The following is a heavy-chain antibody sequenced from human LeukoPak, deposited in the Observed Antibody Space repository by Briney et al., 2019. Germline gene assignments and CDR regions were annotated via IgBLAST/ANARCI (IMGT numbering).Heavy chain of an antibody. CDR1: GFTFSSYG. CDR3: AKDSGSSEYYFDY. V-gene: IGHV3-30*18. D-gene: IGHD1-26*01. J-gene: IGHJ4*02. Sequence: GRSLRLSCAASGFTFSSYGMHWVRQAPGKGLEWVAVISYDGSNKYYADSVKGRFTISRDNSKNTLYLQMNSLRAEDTAVYYCAKDSGSSEYYFDYWGQGTLVTVSS. CDR2: ISYDGSNK.